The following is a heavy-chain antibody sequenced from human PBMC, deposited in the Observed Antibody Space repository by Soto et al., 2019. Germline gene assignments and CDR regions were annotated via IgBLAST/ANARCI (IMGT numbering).Heavy chain of an antibody. CDR3: STLRGYCSGGSCATDY. J-gene: IGHJ4*02. CDR2: IARKSDYEAT. V-gene: IGHV3-15*04. D-gene: IGHD2-15*01. Sequence: EVPLVESGGGLVKPGGSLRLSCAASGFNFRSAWMSWVRQAPGKGLEWVGRIARKSDYEATDYAARVRGRFTISRDDSKSTMYLQMNSLKAEDTAVYYCSTLRGYCSGGSCATDYWGQGALVTVSS. CDR1: GFNFRSAW.